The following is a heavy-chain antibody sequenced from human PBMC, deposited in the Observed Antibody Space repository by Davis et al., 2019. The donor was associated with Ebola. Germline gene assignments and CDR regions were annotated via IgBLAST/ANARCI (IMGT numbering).Heavy chain of an antibody. CDR3: ATRYYDFWSGYHYYYYGMDV. J-gene: IGHJ6*02. Sequence: MPGRSLRLSCALHGASFSGYYWRWIRQPPGKVLEWFGEINHSGSTNYNPSLKSRVTISVDTSKNQFSLKLSSVTAADTAVYYCATRYYDFWSGYHYYYYGMDVWGQGTTVTVSS. V-gene: IGHV4-34*01. CDR1: GASFSGYY. D-gene: IGHD3-3*01. CDR2: INHSGST.